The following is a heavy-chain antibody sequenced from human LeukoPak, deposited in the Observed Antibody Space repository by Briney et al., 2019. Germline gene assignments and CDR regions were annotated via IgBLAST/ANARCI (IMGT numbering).Heavy chain of an antibody. CDR3: ARGAYGYSGYGDTYYFDY. V-gene: IGHV4-59*01. CDR1: GGSISSYY. Sequence: SETLSLTCTVSGGSISSYYWSWIRQPPGKGLEWIGYIYYSGSTNYNPSLKSRVTISVDTSKNQFSLKLSSVTATDTAVYYCARGAYGYSGYGDTYYFDYWGQGTLVTVSS. D-gene: IGHD5-12*01. J-gene: IGHJ4*02. CDR2: IYYSGST.